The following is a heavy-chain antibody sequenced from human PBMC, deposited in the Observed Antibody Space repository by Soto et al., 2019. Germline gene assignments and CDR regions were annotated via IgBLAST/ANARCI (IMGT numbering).Heavy chain of an antibody. CDR3: AASIFYYGMDV. V-gene: IGHV5-51*01. Sequence: PGESLKISCKGSVYAFTNYWIGCVRQMPGKGLEWMGIIYPGDSDNKYNPSFQGQVTISADKSITTTYLQWSSLKASDTAIYYCAASIFYYGMDVWGQGTTVTVSS. CDR2: IYPGDSDN. CDR1: VYAFTNYW. J-gene: IGHJ6*02.